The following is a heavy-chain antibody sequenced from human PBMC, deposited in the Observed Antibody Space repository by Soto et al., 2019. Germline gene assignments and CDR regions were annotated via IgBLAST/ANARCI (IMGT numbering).Heavy chain of an antibody. D-gene: IGHD1-26*01. CDR3: ATRVEMATNELLDY. Sequence: GASVKVSCKASGGTFSSYAISRVRQAPGQGLEWMGWIIPFFGIANYAQKFQGRVTITADESTSTAYMELSSLRSEDTAVYYCATRVEMATNELLDYWGQGTLVTVSS. CDR2: IIPFFGIA. V-gene: IGHV1-69*13. CDR1: GGTFSSYA. J-gene: IGHJ4*02.